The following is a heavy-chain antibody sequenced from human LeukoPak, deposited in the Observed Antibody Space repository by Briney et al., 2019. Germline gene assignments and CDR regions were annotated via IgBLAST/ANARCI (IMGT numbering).Heavy chain of an antibody. J-gene: IGHJ4*02. Sequence: PGRSLRLSCAASGFTFDDYAMHWVRHAPGKGLEWVSGISWNSGSIGYADSVKGRFTISRDNAKNSLYLQMNSLRAEDTALYYCAKDMGLGKVTTALDYWGQGTLVTVSS. CDR2: ISWNSGSI. V-gene: IGHV3-9*01. D-gene: IGHD4-17*01. CDR1: GFTFDDYA. CDR3: AKDMGLGKVTTALDY.